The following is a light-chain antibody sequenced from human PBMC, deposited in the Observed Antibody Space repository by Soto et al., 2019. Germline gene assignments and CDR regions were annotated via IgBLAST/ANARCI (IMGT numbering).Light chain of an antibody. Sequence: QSALTQPASVSGSPGQSITISCTGTSSDLGVYNYVSWYQQHPGKVPKLMIYEVSNRPSGVSHRFSGSKSGNTASLTISRLQAEDEADYYCSSYTRSSTPDVFGTGTKVTVL. CDR2: EVS. CDR3: SSYTRSSTPDV. J-gene: IGLJ1*01. V-gene: IGLV2-14*01. CDR1: SSDLGVYNY.